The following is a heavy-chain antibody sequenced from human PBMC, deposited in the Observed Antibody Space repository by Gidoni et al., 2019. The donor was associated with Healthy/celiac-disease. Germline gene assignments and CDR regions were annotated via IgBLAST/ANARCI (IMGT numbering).Heavy chain of an antibody. CDR2: INSKTDGGTT. V-gene: IGHV3-15*07. CDR3: TTAYLVPRFYGDYYYYYYYMDV. CDR1: GFTFSNAW. J-gene: IGHJ6*03. Sequence: EVQLVESGGGLVKPGGSLRLSCAASGFTFSNAWMNWVRPAPGPGLVCVGRINSKTDGGTTDYAAPVKGRFTISRDYSKNTLYLQMNSLKTEDTAVYYCTTAYLVPRFYGDYYYYYYYMDVWGKGTTVTVSS. D-gene: IGHD4-17*01.